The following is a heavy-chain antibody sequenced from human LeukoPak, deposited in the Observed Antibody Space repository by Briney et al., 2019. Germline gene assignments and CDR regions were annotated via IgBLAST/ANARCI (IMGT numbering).Heavy chain of an antibody. CDR2: ISSGGSTI. CDR1: GFTFSSYN. V-gene: IGHV3-48*04. Sequence: GGSLRLSCAASGFTFSSYNMNWVRQAPGKGLEWVSHISSGGSTIYYTDSVKGRFTISRDNAKNSLYLQMNSLRAEDTAVYYCATEIQALDYWGQGTLVTVSS. D-gene: IGHD6-6*01. J-gene: IGHJ4*02. CDR3: ATEIQALDY.